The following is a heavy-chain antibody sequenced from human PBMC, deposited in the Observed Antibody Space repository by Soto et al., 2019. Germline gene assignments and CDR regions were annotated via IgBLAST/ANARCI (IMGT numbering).Heavy chain of an antibody. D-gene: IGHD2-21*02. CDR1: GFTFSSYA. CDR2: ISYDGSNK. CDR3: ARDLLVTAMDWYFDL. J-gene: IGHJ2*01. V-gene: IGHV3-30-3*01. Sequence: QVQLVESGGGVVQPGRSLRLSCAASGFTFSSYAMHWVRQAPGKGLEWVAVISYDGSNKYYADSVKGRFTISRDNSKNTLYLQMNSLRAEDTAVYYCARDLLVTAMDWYFDLWGRRTLVTVSS.